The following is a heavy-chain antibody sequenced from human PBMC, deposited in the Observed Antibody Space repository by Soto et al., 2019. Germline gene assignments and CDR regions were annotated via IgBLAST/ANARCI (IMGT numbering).Heavy chain of an antibody. V-gene: IGHV3-30*18. J-gene: IGHJ6*02. Sequence: QVQLVESGGGVVQPGRSLRLSCAASGFTFSSYGMHWVRQAPGKGLEWVAVISYDGSNKYYADSVKGRFTISRDNSKNTLYLQMNSLRAEDTAVYYCAKLVVVVAATLGLGGGMDVWGQGTTVTVSS. CDR3: AKLVVVVAATLGLGGGMDV. D-gene: IGHD2-15*01. CDR2: ISYDGSNK. CDR1: GFTFSSYG.